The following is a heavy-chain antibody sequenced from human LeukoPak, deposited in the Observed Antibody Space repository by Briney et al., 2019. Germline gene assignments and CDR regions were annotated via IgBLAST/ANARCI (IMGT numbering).Heavy chain of an antibody. CDR3: ARVQAVGVPVAIYAYYAYGMDV. CDR2: IIPMVGVT. CDR1: GGTFSKFA. J-gene: IGHJ6*02. V-gene: IGHV1-69*04. Sequence: GASVKVSCKASGGTFSKFAVSWVRQAPGQGLEWLGRIIPMVGVTHYGQKFQGRVTITEDRATNTAHMELRSLRYEDTAVYYCARVQAVGVPVAIYAYYAYGMDVWGQGTTVTVSS. D-gene: IGHD2-2*02.